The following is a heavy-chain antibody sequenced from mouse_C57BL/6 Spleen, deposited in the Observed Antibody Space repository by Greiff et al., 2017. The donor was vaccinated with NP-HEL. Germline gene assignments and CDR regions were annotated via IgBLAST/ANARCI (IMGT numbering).Heavy chain of an antibody. V-gene: IGHV1-62-2*01. D-gene: IGHD1-1*01. CDR1: GYTFTEYT. CDR3: AGHGIYYYGSSPSWCAY. CDR2: FYPGSGSI. Sequence: VQLQQSGAELVKPGASVKLSCKASGYTFTEYTIHWVKQRSGQGLEWIGWFYPGSGSIKYNEKFKDKAKLTADKSYSTVYMELSRLTSEDSAVYFCAGHGIYYYGSSPSWCAYWGQGTLVTVSA. J-gene: IGHJ3*01.